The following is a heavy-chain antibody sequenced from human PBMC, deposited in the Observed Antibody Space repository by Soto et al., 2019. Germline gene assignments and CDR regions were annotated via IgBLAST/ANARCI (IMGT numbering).Heavy chain of an antibody. D-gene: IGHD3-10*01. CDR3: GSPGATGNLDY. V-gene: IGHV1-24*01. J-gene: IGHJ4*02. CDR1: GYSFSEMS. Sequence: GASVKVSCKVSGYSFSEMSMHWVRQTPEKGPEWMGSFDGEDGQTMYAQKCQGRVTMTEDTSADTAYMELSSLRSDDTAVYYCGSPGATGNLDYWGQGSRVTVSS. CDR2: FDGEDGQT.